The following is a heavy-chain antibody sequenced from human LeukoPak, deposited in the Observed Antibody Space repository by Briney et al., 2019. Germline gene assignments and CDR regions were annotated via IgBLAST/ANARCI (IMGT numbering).Heavy chain of an antibody. J-gene: IGHJ4*02. CDR3: ARALRMATIPGVNMNYFDY. CDR2: INPIGGRT. D-gene: IGHD5-24*01. V-gene: IGHV1-46*01. CDR1: GYTFTSYY. Sequence: ASVKVSCRASGYTFTSYYMHWVRQAPGQGLEWMGIINPIGGRTIYAQKFQGRVTMTRDTSTSTVYMELSSLRSEDTAVYYCARALRMATIPGVNMNYFDYWGQGTLVTVSS.